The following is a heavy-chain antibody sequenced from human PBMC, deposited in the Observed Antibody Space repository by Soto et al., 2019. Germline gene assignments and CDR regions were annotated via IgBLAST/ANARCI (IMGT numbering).Heavy chain of an antibody. CDR1: GFTFSSYG. CDR2: IWYDGSNK. D-gene: IGHD6-13*01. CDR3: AREKWHSSSWYGSGYFDY. Sequence: GGSLRLSCAASGFTFSSYGMHWVRQAPGKGLEWVAVIWYDGSNKYYADSVKGRFTISRDNSKNTLYLQMNSLRAEDTAVYYCAREKWHSSSWYGSGYFDYWGQGTLVTVSS. J-gene: IGHJ4*02. V-gene: IGHV3-33*01.